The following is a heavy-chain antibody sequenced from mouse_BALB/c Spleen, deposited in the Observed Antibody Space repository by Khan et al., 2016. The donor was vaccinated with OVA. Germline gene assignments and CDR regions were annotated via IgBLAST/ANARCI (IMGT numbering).Heavy chain of an antibody. V-gene: IGHV3-2*02. CDR1: GYSITSNYA. J-gene: IGHJ4*01. CDR3: ARGNYYGYAMDY. D-gene: IGHD1-1*01. Sequence: EVKLVVSGPGLVKPSQSLSLTCTVTGYSITSNYAWNWIRQFPGNKLEWMGYISYSGSTNYNPSLKSRISITRDTSKNQFFLQLNSVTTEDTATYYCARGNYYGYAMDYWGQGTSITVSS. CDR2: ISYSGST.